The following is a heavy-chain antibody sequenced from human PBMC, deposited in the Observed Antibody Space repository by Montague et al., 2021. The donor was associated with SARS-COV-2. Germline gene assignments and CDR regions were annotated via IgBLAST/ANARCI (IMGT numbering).Heavy chain of an antibody. V-gene: IGHV4-31*03. CDR2: IYYSGST. CDR3: AGYVGSRGWLNHRGSGTFDS. D-gene: IGHD6-19*01. Sequence: TLSLTCTVSGGSISSGGYYWSWIRQHPGKGLEWIGYIYYSGSTYYNPSLKSRVTISVDTSKNQFSLKLSSVTAADTAVYYCAGYVGSRGWLNHRGSGTFDSGGQGTLVTSSP. J-gene: IGHJ4*02. CDR1: GGSISSGGYY.